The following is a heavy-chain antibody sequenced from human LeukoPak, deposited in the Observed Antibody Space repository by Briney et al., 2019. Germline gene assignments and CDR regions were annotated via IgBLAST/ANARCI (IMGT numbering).Heavy chain of an antibody. Sequence: EASVKVSCKASGYTFTGYYMHWVRQAPGQGLEWMGWINPNSDGTNYAQKFQGRVTMTRDTSISTAYTELSRLRSDDTAVYYCARRVWTSGFDYWGQGTLVTVSS. J-gene: IGHJ4*02. CDR1: GYTFTGYY. CDR3: ARRVWTSGFDY. CDR2: INPNSDGT. D-gene: IGHD3/OR15-3a*01. V-gene: IGHV1-2*02.